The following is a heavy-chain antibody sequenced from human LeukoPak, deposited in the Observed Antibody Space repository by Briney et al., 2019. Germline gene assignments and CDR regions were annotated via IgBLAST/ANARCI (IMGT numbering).Heavy chain of an antibody. V-gene: IGHV3-23*01. CDR1: GFSFSGYA. D-gene: IGHD4-17*01. Sequence: PGGSLRLSCVASGFSFSGYAVSWVRQAPGKGLEWVSVISGSGGDIYYADSVKGRFTISRDNSKSTLYLQLNNLRAEDTALYYCARTASDYGTEYYFDYWGQGALVTVSS. J-gene: IGHJ4*02. CDR2: ISGSGGDI. CDR3: ARTASDYGTEYYFDY.